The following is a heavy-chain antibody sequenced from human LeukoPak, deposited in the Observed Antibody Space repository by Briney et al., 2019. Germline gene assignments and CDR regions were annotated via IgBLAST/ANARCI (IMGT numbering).Heavy chain of an antibody. CDR2: IYYSGST. V-gene: IGHV4-30-4*01. Sequence: SETLSLTCTVSGGSVSSYYWSWIRQPPGKGLEWIGYIYYSGSTYYNPSLKSRVTISVDTSKNQFSLKLSSVTAADTAVYYCARTGTIFGVVTTFDYWGQGTLVTVSS. CDR1: GGSVSSYY. J-gene: IGHJ4*02. CDR3: ARTGTIFGVVTTFDY. D-gene: IGHD3-3*01.